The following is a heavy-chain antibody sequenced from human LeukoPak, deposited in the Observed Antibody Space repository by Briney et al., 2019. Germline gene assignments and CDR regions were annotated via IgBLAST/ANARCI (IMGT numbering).Heavy chain of an antibody. CDR2: IYSGGST. CDR1: GCTVSSNY. V-gene: IGHV3-66*01. D-gene: IGHD5-24*01. CDR3: ATRDKCYYYGMDV. Sequence: GGSLRLSCAASGCTVSSNYMNWVRHTPGKGLEWVSLIYSGGSTYYADSVKGTFTISRDNSKNTLYLQMNSLIAEDTAVYSCATRDKCYYYGMDVWGQGTTVTVSS. J-gene: IGHJ6*02.